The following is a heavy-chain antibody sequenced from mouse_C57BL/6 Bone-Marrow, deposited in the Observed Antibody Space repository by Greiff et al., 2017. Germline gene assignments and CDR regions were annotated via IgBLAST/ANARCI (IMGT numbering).Heavy chain of an antibody. Sequence: QVQLQQPGAELVRPGTSVKLSCKASGYTFTSYWTHWVKQRPGQGLEWIGVIDPSDSYTNYNQKFKGKATLTVDTSSSTAYMQLSSLTSEDSAVYYCARSSTMDPFDYWGQGTTLTVSS. CDR3: ARSSTMDPFDY. J-gene: IGHJ2*01. V-gene: IGHV1-59*01. CDR1: GYTFTSYW. CDR2: IDPSDSYT. D-gene: IGHD2-1*01.